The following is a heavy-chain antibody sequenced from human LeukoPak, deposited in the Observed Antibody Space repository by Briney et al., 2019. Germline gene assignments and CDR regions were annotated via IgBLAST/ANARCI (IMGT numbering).Heavy chain of an antibody. V-gene: IGHV3-74*01. D-gene: IGHD2-21*01. CDR1: GFTFRNYW. J-gene: IGHJ4*02. CDR2: VIRDGSFT. Sequence: PGGSLRLSCAASGFTFRNYWMHWVRQAPGKGLVWVSRVIRDGSFTNYADSVKGRFTISRDNSKNTLYLQMNSLRAQHTAVYYCARVSGEISSFDYWGQGTLVTVSS. CDR3: ARVSGEISSFDY.